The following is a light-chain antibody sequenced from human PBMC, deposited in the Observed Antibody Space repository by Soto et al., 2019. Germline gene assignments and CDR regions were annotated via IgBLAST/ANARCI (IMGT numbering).Light chain of an antibody. CDR3: QQSYSTLTWT. Sequence: DIQMTQSPSSLSASVGDRVTITCHASQDISNYLNWYQQKPGKAPKLLIYAASSLQSGVPSRFSGSGSGTDFTLTISSLQPEDFATYYCQQSYSTLTWTFGQGTKVDI. CDR2: AAS. CDR1: QDISNY. V-gene: IGKV1-39*01. J-gene: IGKJ1*01.